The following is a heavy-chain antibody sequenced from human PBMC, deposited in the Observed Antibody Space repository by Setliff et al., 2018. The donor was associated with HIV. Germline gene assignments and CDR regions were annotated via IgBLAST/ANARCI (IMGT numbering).Heavy chain of an antibody. CDR3: GRQAYDLVPFDFQK. Sequence: ASETLSLTCAVYGASISSSNSYWGWIRQPPGKRLEWLGSIYQSGSTSYNPSLSSRLTISVDTSKNQVSLRLSSVTAADTAVYYCGRQAYDLVPFDFQKWGQGTLVTVSS. D-gene: IGHD3-22*01. V-gene: IGHV4-39*01. CDR1: GASISSSNSY. J-gene: IGHJ1*01. CDR2: IYQSGST.